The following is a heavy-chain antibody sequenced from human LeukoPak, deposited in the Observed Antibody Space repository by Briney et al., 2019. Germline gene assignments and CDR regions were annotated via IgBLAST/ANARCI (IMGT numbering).Heavy chain of an antibody. D-gene: IGHD3-16*02. CDR3: ARGVTYDYVWGSYRLPYFDL. CDR1: GASISSHY. J-gene: IGHJ2*01. Sequence: PSETLSLTCTVSGASISSHYWSWIRQPPGKGLEWIGYISYSGSINYNPSLRSRVTISVDTSKNQFSLKLSSVTAADTAVYYCARGVTYDYVWGSYRLPYFDLWGRGTLVTVSS. V-gene: IGHV4-59*11. CDR2: ISYSGSI.